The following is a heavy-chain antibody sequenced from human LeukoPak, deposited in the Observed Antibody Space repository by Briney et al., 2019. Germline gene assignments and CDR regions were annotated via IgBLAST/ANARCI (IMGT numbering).Heavy chain of an antibody. CDR1: GFTFSSYS. D-gene: IGHD3-22*01. V-gene: IGHV3-21*01. Sequence: GGSLRLSCAASGFTFSSYSMNWVRQAPGKGLEWVSSLSSSSSYIYYADSVKGRFTISRDNAKNSLYLQMNSLRAEDTAVYYCARTGYYDTCMDVWGQGTTVTVSS. CDR3: ARTGYYDTCMDV. J-gene: IGHJ6*02. CDR2: LSSSSSYI.